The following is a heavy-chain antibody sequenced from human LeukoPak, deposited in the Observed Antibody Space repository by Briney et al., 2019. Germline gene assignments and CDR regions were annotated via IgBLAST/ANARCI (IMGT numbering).Heavy chain of an antibody. CDR3: ARAIAVAGLAWFDP. J-gene: IGHJ5*02. CDR1: FGCISSYY. V-gene: IGHV4-59*01. Sequence: PSETLSLTCTVSFGCISSYYRSWIRQPPGKGLEWIGYIYYSGSTNYNPPPKSRVTISVDTSKNQFSLKLSSGTAEDMAVYYGARAIAVAGLAWFDPWGQGTLVTVSS. D-gene: IGHD6-19*01. CDR2: IYYSGST.